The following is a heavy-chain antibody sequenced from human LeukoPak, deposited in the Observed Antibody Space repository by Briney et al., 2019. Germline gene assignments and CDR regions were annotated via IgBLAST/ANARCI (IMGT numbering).Heavy chain of an antibody. Sequence: ASVKVSCKASGYTFTSYYMRWVRQAPGQGLEWMGIINPSGGSTTYAQKFQGRVTMTWDTSTSTVYMELSSLRSEDTAVYYCATLYDSSGYYYPGVDYWGQGTLVTVSS. CDR3: ATLYDSSGYYYPGVDY. V-gene: IGHV1-46*01. D-gene: IGHD3-22*01. J-gene: IGHJ4*02. CDR2: INPSGGST. CDR1: GYTFTSYY.